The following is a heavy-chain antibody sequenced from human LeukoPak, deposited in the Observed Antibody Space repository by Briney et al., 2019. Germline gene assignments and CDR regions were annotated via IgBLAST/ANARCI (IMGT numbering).Heavy chain of an antibody. CDR3: ARRAINSVMFDY. Sequence: PSETRSLTCTVSGDSISTYYWSWIRQPPGKGLEWIGYIHYSGSTNYNPSLRSRVTISVDTSKNQFSLKLNSATAADTAVYFCARRAINSVMFDYWGQGTLVTVSS. CDR1: GDSISTYY. CDR2: IHYSGST. D-gene: IGHD3-16*01. V-gene: IGHV4-59*08. J-gene: IGHJ4*02.